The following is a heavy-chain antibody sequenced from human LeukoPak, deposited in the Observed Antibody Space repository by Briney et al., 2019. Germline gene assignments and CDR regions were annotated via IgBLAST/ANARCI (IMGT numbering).Heavy chain of an antibody. D-gene: IGHD1-14*01. CDR2: IRYDGSNN. V-gene: IGHV3-30*02. CDR3: ANGPGTQTGIAFEI. J-gene: IGHJ3*02. Sequence: GGSLSLSGAASGFTLSNYDMPWFRQAPGEGLEWGAFIRYDGSNNYYAGSVKGRFTISRDNSKNTLYLQMNSLRAEDTAVYYCANGPGTQTGIAFEIWGQGTMVTVSS. CDR1: GFTLSNYD.